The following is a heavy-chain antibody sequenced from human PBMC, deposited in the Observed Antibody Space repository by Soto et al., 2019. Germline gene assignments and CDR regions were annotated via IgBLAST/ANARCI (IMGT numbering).Heavy chain of an antibody. V-gene: IGHV4-39*01. CDR3: ATSNWFDP. CDR2: IYYSGST. CDR1: GGSISSSGYY. J-gene: IGHJ5*02. Sequence: QLQLQESGPGLVKPSETLSLTCTVSGGSISSSGYYWGWIRQPPGKGLEWIGTIYYSGSTYYNPSLKSRVTISVDTSKNQFSLKLSSATAADTAVYYCATSNWFDPWGQGTLVTVSS.